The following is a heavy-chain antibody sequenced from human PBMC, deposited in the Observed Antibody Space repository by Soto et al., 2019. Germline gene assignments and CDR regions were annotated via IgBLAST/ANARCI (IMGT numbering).Heavy chain of an antibody. V-gene: IGHV4-39*01. D-gene: IGHD5-18*01. CDR3: ARLETARAIWRSYFEF. J-gene: IGHJ4*02. CDR1: GASVGSRSHS. CDR2: IDSSEIT. Sequence: PSETLSLTCTVSGASVGSRSHSWAWFRQPPGKGLEWIGNIDSSEITEFSPSLRSRLSMSVDASANQFSLNLKSVTAQDTAVYFCARLETARAIWRSYFEFWGRGVLVTVAS.